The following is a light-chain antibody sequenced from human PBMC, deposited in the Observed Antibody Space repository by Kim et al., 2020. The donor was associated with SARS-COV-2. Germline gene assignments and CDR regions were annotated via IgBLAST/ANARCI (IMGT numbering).Light chain of an antibody. CDR2: GAS. CDR1: QSVSSTS. V-gene: IGKV3-20*01. J-gene: IGKJ2*01. Sequence: LSPGERATLYCRASQSVSSTSLTWYQQKPGQAPRLLIYGASSRATGIPDRFIGSGSGTDFTLTISRLEPEDSAVYYCQRYNTPPYTFGQGTKLEI. CDR3: QRYNTPPYT.